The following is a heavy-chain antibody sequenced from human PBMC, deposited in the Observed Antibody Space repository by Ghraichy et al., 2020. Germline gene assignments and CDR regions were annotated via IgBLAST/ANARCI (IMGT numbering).Heavy chain of an antibody. D-gene: IGHD3-22*01. J-gene: IGHJ4*02. V-gene: IGHV1-69*05. Sequence: SVKVSCKASGGTFSSYAISWVRQAPGQGLEWMGGIIPIFGTANYAQKFQGRVTITTDESTSTAYMELSSLRSEDTAVYYCALRTYYYDSSDYWGQGTLVTVSS. CDR1: GGTFSSYA. CDR3: ALRTYYYDSSDY. CDR2: IIPIFGTA.